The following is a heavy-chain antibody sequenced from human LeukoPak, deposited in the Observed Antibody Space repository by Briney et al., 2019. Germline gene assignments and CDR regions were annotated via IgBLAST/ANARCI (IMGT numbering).Heavy chain of an antibody. CDR1: GYTFTGYY. CDR2: INPNSGGT. J-gene: IGHJ5*02. Sequence: ASVKVSCKASGYTFTGYYMHWVRQAPGQGLEWMGWINPNSGGTNYAQKFQGRVTMTRDTSISTAYMELSRLRSDDTAVYYCARDTRPVDSSNVSHNWFDPWGQGTLVTVSP. V-gene: IGHV1-2*02. CDR3: ARDTRPVDSSNVSHNWFDP. D-gene: IGHD6-13*01.